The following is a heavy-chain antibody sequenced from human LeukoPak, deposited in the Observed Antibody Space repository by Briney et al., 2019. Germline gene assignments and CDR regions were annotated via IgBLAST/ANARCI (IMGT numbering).Heavy chain of an antibody. CDR2: ISSRNSYI. Sequence: GGSLRLSCAASGFTFCSESMNWGRQAPGKGLGWVSSISSRNSYIYYADPVKGRFTISRENGKNLLYPQINSLRAEDTAVYYCARDRDSGWFFGYYYGMDVWGQGTTVTVSS. D-gene: IGHD6-19*01. V-gene: IGHV3-21*01. CDR3: ARDRDSGWFFGYYYGMDV. CDR1: GFTFCSES. J-gene: IGHJ6*02.